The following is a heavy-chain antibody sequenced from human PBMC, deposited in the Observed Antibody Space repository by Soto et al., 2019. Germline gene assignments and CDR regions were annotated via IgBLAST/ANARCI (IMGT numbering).Heavy chain of an antibody. J-gene: IGHJ6*02. CDR1: GGSFSGYY. V-gene: IGHV4-34*01. CDR2: INHSGST. D-gene: IGHD3-22*01. CDR3: ARVPWYYYDSSGYFGRGFYYYGMDV. Sequence: SETLSLTCAVYGGSFSGYYWSWIRQPPGKGLEWIGEINHSGSTNYNPSPKSRVTISVDTSKNQFSLKLSSVTAADTAVYYCARVPWYYYDSSGYFGRGFYYYGMDVWGQGTTVTVS.